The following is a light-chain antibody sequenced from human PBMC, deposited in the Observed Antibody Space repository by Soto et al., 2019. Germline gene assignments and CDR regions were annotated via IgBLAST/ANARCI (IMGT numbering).Light chain of an antibody. J-gene: IGKJ1*01. Sequence: EVVMTQSPATLSVSPGERATLSCRASQTISTNLAWYQHKPGQPPRLLVYGGSTRAAAIPARFSGSGSGTEYTLTISGLQSEGPAVYYCQQYNNWPEAFGQETKVEL. V-gene: IGKV3-15*01. CDR1: QTISTN. CDR2: GGS. CDR3: QQYNNWPEA.